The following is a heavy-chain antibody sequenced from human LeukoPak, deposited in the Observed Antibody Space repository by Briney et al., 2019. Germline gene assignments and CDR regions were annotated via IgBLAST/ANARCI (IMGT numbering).Heavy chain of an antibody. CDR1: GYLFINYG. V-gene: IGHV1-18*01. CDR3: ARTSGVSVAGSPYYFDF. CDR2: ISPYSGNT. Sequence: ASVKVSCKASGYLFINYGITWLRQAPGQGLECMGWISPYSGNTDYAQKLQGRVTMTTDRSTTTAYMELRSLGFDDTAVYYCARTSGVSVAGSPYYFDFWGQGALITVSS. D-gene: IGHD6-13*01. J-gene: IGHJ4*02.